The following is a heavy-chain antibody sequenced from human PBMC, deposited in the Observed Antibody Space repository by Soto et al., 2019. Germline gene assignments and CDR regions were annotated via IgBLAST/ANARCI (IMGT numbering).Heavy chain of an antibody. J-gene: IGHJ4*02. V-gene: IGHV4-59*01. D-gene: IGHD3-16*01. Sequence: QVQLQESGPGLVKPSETLSLTCTVSGGSISSYYWSWIRQPPGKGLEWIGYSYYSGSTNYNPSLTSRVTISVDTSKKQFSLKLSSVTAADTAVYYCARSWGYYFDYWGQGTLVTVSS. CDR2: SYYSGST. CDR3: ARSWGYYFDY. CDR1: GGSISSYY.